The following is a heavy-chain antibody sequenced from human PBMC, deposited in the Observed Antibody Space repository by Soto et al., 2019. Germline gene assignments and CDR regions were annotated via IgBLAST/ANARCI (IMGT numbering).Heavy chain of an antibody. D-gene: IGHD6-13*01. J-gene: IGHJ6*02. V-gene: IGHV3-23*01. Sequence: GGSLRLSCAASGFTFSSYAMSWVRQAPGKGLEWVSAISGSGGSTYYADSVKGRFTISRDNSKNTLYLQMNSLRAEDTAVYYCAKALLTPVYSSSWYYSGGGYYGMDVWGQGTTVTVS. CDR3: AKALLTPVYSSSWYYSGGGYYGMDV. CDR1: GFTFSSYA. CDR2: ISGSGGST.